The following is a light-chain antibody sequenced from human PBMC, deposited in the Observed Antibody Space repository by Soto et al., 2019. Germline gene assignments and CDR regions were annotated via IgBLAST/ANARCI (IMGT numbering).Light chain of an antibody. J-gene: IGKJ5*01. Sequence: ILVTQSPATLSLSPKERATLSCRASQSVSSYLAWYQQKPGQAPRLLIYDASNRATGIPARFSGSGSGTDFTLTISCLEPEDFAVYYCQQRSNWPITFGQGTRLEIK. CDR3: QQRSNWPIT. CDR2: DAS. V-gene: IGKV3-11*01. CDR1: QSVSSY.